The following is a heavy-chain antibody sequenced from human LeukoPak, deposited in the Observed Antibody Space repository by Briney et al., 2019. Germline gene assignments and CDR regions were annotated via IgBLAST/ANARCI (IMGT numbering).Heavy chain of an antibody. V-gene: IGHV3-23*01. CDR3: AKPPPDSSSWLFDY. CDR2: ISGNGGTT. D-gene: IGHD6-13*01. J-gene: IGHJ4*02. CDR1: GVTFSSYA. Sequence: PGAPLRLYCTASGVTFSSYAISRVGHGRVYGLELVSPISGNGGTTYYADSVKGRFTISRDNSKNTLYLQMNSLRVEDTAVYYCAKPPPDSSSWLFDYWGQGTLVTVSS.